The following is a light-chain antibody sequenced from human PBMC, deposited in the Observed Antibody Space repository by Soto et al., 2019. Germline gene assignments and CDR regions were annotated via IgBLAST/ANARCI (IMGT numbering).Light chain of an antibody. J-gene: IGLJ3*02. CDR1: SSNIGSNY. CDR3: AAWDDSLLV. Sequence: QSVLTQPPSASGTPGQRVTISCSGSSSNIGSNYVYWYQQLPGTAPKLLIYSNNQRPSGVPDRFSGSKSGTSASLAISGLRSEDEADDYCAAWDDSLLVFGGGTKLTVL. V-gene: IGLV1-47*02. CDR2: SNN.